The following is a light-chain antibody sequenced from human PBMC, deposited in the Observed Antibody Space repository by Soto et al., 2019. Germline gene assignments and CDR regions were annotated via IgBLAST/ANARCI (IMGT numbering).Light chain of an antibody. Sequence: EIVLTQSPATLSSSPGERATLSCRASQTVNSRLAWYQHKPGQAPRLLIYHTSNRATGIPARFSGDGSGTDFTLTISRLEPEDFAVYFCQQYGTSAITFGQGTRLEI. CDR2: HTS. J-gene: IGKJ5*01. CDR3: QQYGTSAIT. V-gene: IGKV3-20*01. CDR1: QTVNSR.